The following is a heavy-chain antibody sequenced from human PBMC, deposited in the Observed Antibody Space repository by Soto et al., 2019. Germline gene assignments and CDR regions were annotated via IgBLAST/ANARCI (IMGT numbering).Heavy chain of an antibody. V-gene: IGHV1-18*04. CDR2: ISAYNGNT. CDR3: ARATPYRPTVTTLFDY. Sequence: QVQLVQSGAEVKKPGASVKVSCKASGYTFTSYGISWVRQAPGQGLEWMGWISAYNGNTNYAQKLQGRVTMTTDTSTSTAYLELRSLRSDDTAVYYCARATPYRPTVTTLFDYWGQGTLVTVSS. D-gene: IGHD4-17*01. CDR1: GYTFTSYG. J-gene: IGHJ4*02.